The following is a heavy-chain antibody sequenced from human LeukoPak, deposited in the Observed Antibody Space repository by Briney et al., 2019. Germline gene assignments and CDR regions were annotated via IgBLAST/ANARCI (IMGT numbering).Heavy chain of an antibody. D-gene: IGHD3-22*01. Sequence: ASVKVSCKASGGTFSSYAISWVRQAPGQGLEWMGGIIPIFGTANYAQKFQGRVTITTDESTSTAYMELSSLRSEDTAVYYCATSATYYYDSSGYHWGQGTLVTVSS. J-gene: IGHJ4*02. CDR1: GGTFSSYA. CDR3: ATSATYYYDSSGYH. CDR2: IIPIFGTA. V-gene: IGHV1-69*05.